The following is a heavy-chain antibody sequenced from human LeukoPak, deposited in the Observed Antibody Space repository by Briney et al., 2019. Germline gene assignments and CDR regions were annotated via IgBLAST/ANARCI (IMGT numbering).Heavy chain of an antibody. J-gene: IGHJ3*02. CDR1: GFTFSSYG. CDR2: ISYDGSNK. D-gene: IGHD1-1*01. V-gene: IGHV3-30*03. CDR3: ARNDEKGGAFDI. Sequence: GGSLRLSCAASGFTFSSYGMHWVRQAPGKGLEWVAVISYDGSNKYYADSVKGRFTISRDNSKNTLYLQMNSLRAEDTAVYYCARNDEKGGAFDIWGQGTMVTVSS.